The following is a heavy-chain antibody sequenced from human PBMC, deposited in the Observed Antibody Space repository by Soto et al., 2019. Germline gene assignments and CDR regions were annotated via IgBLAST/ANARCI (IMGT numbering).Heavy chain of an antibody. CDR1: GGTFSRYA. CDR3: ARHVPAAGYYYGMDV. V-gene: IGHV1-69*12. CDR2: IIPIFGTA. J-gene: IGHJ6*02. Sequence: QVQLVQSGAEVKKPGSSVKVSCKASGGTFSRYAISWVRQAPGQGLEWMGGIIPIFGTADYAQKFQGRVTITADESTSTAYMELSTLRSEDTAVYYCARHVPAAGYYYGMDVWGQGTTVTVSS. D-gene: IGHD2-2*01.